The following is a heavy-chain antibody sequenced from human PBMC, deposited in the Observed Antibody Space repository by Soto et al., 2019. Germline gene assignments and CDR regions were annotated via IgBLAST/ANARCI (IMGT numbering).Heavy chain of an antibody. D-gene: IGHD4-17*01. Sequence: PSQTLSLTCAISGDSVSSNSAAWNWTRQSPSRGLEWLGRTYYRSKWYNDYAVSVKSRITINPDTSKNQFSLQLNSVTPEDTAVYYCARAYGDYGNWFDPWGQGTLVTVSS. CDR3: ARAYGDYGNWFDP. CDR1: GDSVSSNSAA. CDR2: TYYRSKWYN. J-gene: IGHJ5*02. V-gene: IGHV6-1*01.